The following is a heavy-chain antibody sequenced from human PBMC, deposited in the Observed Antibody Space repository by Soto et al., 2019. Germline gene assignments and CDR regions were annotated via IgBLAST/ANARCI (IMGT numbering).Heavy chain of an antibody. CDR3: ARGTGYCSSTSCLRSYYYYYYMDV. V-gene: IGHV1-8*01. Sequence: QVQLVQSGAEVKKPGASVKVSCKASGYTFTSYDINWVRQATGQGLEWMGWMNPNSGNTGYAQQFQGRVTMTRNTSISTAYMQLSSLRSEDTAVYYCARGTGYCSSTSCLRSYYYYYYMDVWGKGTTVTVSS. D-gene: IGHD2-2*01. CDR1: GYTFTSYD. CDR2: MNPNSGNT. J-gene: IGHJ6*03.